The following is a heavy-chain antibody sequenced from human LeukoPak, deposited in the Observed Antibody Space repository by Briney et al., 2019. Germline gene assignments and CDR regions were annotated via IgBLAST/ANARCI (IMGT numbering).Heavy chain of an antibody. CDR1: GFTVSSNY. V-gene: IGHV3-53*01. D-gene: IGHD1-14*01. CDR3: ARGVEPLAANTLAY. J-gene: IGHJ4*02. Sequence: PGGSLRLSCAASGFTVSSNYMSWVRQARGKVLEWVSVIYSGGSTYYANSVKGRFTISRDNSKNTLYLQMNSLRAEDTAVYYCARGVEPLAANTLAYWGQGTLVTVSS. CDR2: IYSGGST.